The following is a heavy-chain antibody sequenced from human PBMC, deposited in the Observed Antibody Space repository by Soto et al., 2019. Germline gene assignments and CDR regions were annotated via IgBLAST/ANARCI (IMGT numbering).Heavy chain of an antibody. CDR1: GDSVSSNSVA. CDR2: TYYRSKWYN. J-gene: IGHJ3*02. Sequence: SQTLSLTCAISGDSVSSNSVAWNWIRQSPSRGLEWLGRTYYRSKWYNDYGVTVKGRITINPDTSKNQFSLQLNSVTPEDTAVYYCARGRFNAFGIWGHGTMVTVSS. D-gene: IGHD3-3*01. V-gene: IGHV6-1*01. CDR3: ARGRFNAFGI.